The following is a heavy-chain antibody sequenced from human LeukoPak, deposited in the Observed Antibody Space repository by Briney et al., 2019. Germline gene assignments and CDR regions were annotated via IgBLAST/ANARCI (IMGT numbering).Heavy chain of an antibody. CDR1: GGSISNYY. CDR2: IYYSGST. Sequence: SETLSLTCTVSGGSISNYYWSWIRQSPGKGLEWIGNIYYSGSTSYNPSLKSRVTISVDTSKNQFSLKLGSVTAADTAVYYCARSDGGWYFDYWGQGPLVTVSS. V-gene: IGHV4-59*12. D-gene: IGHD6-19*01. CDR3: ARSDGGWYFDY. J-gene: IGHJ4*02.